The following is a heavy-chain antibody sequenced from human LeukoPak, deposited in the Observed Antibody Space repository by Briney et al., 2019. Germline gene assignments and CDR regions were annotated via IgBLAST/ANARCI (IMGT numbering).Heavy chain of an antibody. V-gene: IGHV3-64*01. D-gene: IGHD1-26*01. CDR3: ARGVGSGFDP. CDR2: ISSNGGST. J-gene: IGHJ5*02. CDR1: GFTFSSYA. Sequence: GGSLRLSCAASGFTFSSYAMHWVRQAPGKGLEYVSAISSNGGSTYYANSVKGRFTISRDNSKNTLYLQMGSLRAEDMAVYYCARGVGSGFDPWGQGTLVTVSS.